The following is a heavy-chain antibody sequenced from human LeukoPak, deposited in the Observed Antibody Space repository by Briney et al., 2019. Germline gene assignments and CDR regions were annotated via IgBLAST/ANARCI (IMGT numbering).Heavy chain of an antibody. CDR3: ARGRWLHDY. Sequence: SQTLSLTRTVSGGSLSSGDYYWSWIRQPPGKGLEWIGYIYYSGSTYYNPSLKSRVTIPVDTSKNQFSLKLSSVTAADTAVYYCARGRWLHDYWGQGTLVTVSS. V-gene: IGHV4-30-4*08. CDR1: GGSLSSGDYY. J-gene: IGHJ4*02. D-gene: IGHD4-23*01. CDR2: IYYSGST.